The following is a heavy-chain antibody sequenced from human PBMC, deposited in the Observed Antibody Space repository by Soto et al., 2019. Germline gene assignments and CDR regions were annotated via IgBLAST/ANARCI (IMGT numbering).Heavy chain of an antibody. D-gene: IGHD2-2*02. V-gene: IGHV3-48*03. CDR3: ARSIYGSHFYGMDV. J-gene: IGHJ6*02. CDR2: ISSSGITI. Sequence: GSLRLSCAASGFTFSSYEMNWVRQAPGKGLEWVSYISSSGITIYYADSVKGRFAISRDNAKNSLYLQMNSLRADDTAVYYCARSIYGSHFYGMDVWGQGTTVTVSS. CDR1: GFTFSSYE.